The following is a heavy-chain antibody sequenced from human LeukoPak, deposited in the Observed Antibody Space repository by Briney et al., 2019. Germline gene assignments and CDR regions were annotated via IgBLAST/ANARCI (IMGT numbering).Heavy chain of an antibody. CDR3: ARLLGSYFDY. CDR1: GFTFSSNG. J-gene: IGHJ4*02. V-gene: IGHV3-33*01. CDR2: IWYDGSKK. D-gene: IGHD7-27*01. Sequence: GGSLRLSCAASGFTFSSNGMHWVRQAPGKGLEWVAVIWYDGSKKYYADSAKGRLTISRDNSKNTLYLQMNNLRAEDTAVYYCARLLGSYFDYWGQGTLVTVSS.